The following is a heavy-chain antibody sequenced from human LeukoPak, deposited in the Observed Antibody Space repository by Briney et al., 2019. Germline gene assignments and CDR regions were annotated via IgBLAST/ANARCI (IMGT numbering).Heavy chain of an antibody. D-gene: IGHD6-6*01. CDR1: GGTFSSYA. V-gene: IGHV1-69*05. J-gene: IGHJ3*02. CDR2: IIPIFGTA. CDR3: ATHSEYSNSAFDI. Sequence: SVKVSCKASGGTFSSYAISWVRQAPGQGLEWMGGIIPIFGTANYAQKFQGRVTITTDESTSTAYMELSSLRSEDTAVYYCATHSEYSNSAFDIWGQGTMVTVSS.